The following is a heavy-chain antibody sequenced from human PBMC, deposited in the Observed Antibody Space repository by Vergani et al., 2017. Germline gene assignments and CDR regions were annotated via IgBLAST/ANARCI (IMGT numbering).Heavy chain of an antibody. J-gene: IGHJ6*02. Sequence: QVQLVQSGAEVKKPGSSVKVSCKASRGTFSSYTISWVRQAPGQGLEWMGRIIPILDITNYAQKFQGRVSITADKSASTAYMELSSLRSEDTAVYYCARDEAVVPAAIYYYGMDVWGQGTTVTVSS. CDR1: RGTFSSYT. CDR2: IIPILDIT. V-gene: IGHV1-69*08. D-gene: IGHD2-2*02. CDR3: ARDEAVVPAAIYYYGMDV.